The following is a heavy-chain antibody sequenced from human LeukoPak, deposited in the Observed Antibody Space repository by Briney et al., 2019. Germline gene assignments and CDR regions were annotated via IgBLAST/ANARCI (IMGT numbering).Heavy chain of an antibody. J-gene: IGHJ4*02. CDR2: INHSGGT. V-gene: IGHV4-34*01. CDR1: GGSFSDYS. Sequence: SETLSLTCAVYGGSFSDYSWSWIRQPPGKGLEWIGEINHSGGTNHNPSLMSRVIMSVDTSKNQFSLKVSSVTAADTAVYYCARIRPGNYFDYWGQGALVTVSS. D-gene: IGHD6-6*01. CDR3: ARIRPGNYFDY.